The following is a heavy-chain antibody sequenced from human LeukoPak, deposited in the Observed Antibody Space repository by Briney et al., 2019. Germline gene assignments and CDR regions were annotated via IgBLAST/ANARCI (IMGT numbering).Heavy chain of an antibody. Sequence: GGTLRLSCAASGFSFSDYGMSWVRQAPGKGLEWVSTISGGGWSTFYVDYVKGRSTVSRDNSKNTLYLQVNSLRAEDTAVYYCARRAGAYSHPYDYWGQGTLVTVSS. J-gene: IGHJ4*02. V-gene: IGHV3-23*01. CDR3: ARRAGAYSHPYDY. CDR1: GFSFSDYG. D-gene: IGHD4/OR15-4a*01. CDR2: ISGGGWST.